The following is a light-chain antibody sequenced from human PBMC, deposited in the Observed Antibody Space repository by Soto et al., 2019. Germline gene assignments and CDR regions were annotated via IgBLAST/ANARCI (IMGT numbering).Light chain of an antibody. CDR1: QSVKSSY. CDR2: DVS. J-gene: IGKJ4*01. Sequence: EIVLTQSPGTLSLSPGEGATLPCRASQSVKSSYLAWYQHKPGQAPRLLIYDVSNRAPGIPARFSGSGSGTDFTLTISSLEPEDFALYYCQQRSQWPPTFGGGTKVDIK. V-gene: IGKV3-11*01. CDR3: QQRSQWPPT.